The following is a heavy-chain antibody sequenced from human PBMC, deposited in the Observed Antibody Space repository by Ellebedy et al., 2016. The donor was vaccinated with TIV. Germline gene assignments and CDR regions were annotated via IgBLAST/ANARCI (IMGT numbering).Heavy chain of an antibody. CDR2: ISSSSSYI. J-gene: IGHJ4*02. D-gene: IGHD2/OR15-2a*01. V-gene: IGHV3-21*04. Sequence: GESLKISCAASGFTFSSYSMNWVRQAPGKGLEWVSSISSSSSYIYYADSVKGRFTISRDNAKNSLYLQMNSLRDEDTAVYYCFLRIRRGYWGQGTLVTVSS. CDR3: FLRIRRGY. CDR1: GFTFSSYS.